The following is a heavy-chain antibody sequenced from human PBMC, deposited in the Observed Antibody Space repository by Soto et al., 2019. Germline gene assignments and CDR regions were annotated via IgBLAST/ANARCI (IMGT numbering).Heavy chain of an antibody. CDR3: ARHIGVTGTRGFDY. J-gene: IGHJ4*02. Sequence: QVQLQESGPGLVKPSGTLSLTCAVSGASISDNNWWSWVRQPPGKGLEWIGEVVHRGTTNHNPSLRSRVTISMDKSKNQISLTLSSVTAVDSAVYYCARHIGVTGTRGFDYWGQGTLVTVSS. V-gene: IGHV4-4*02. CDR2: VVHRGTT. CDR1: GASISDNNW. D-gene: IGHD6-19*01.